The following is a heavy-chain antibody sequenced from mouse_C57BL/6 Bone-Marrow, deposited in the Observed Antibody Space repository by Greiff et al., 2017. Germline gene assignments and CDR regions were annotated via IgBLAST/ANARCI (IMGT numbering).Heavy chain of an antibody. V-gene: IGHV14-4*01. CDR2: IDPENGDT. J-gene: IGHJ4*01. CDR1: GFNIKDAY. CDR3: TTWGYYAMDY. Sequence: EVQLQESGAELVRPGASVKLSCTASGFNIKDAYMHWVKPRPDQGLEWIGWIDPENGDTEYASKFQGKATITADTSSNTAYLQLSSLTSEDTAVYYCTTWGYYAMDYWGQGTSVTVSS.